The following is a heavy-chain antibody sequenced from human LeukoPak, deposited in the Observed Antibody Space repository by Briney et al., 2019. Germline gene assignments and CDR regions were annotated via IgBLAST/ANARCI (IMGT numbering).Heavy chain of an antibody. Sequence: GGSLRLSCVGSGITFSNYAVHWVRQAPGKGLEWVSYISSSSSTIYYADSVKGRFTISRDNANNSLFLQMDSLRAEDTAVYYCARARGAASVSIWGLSAFDVWGHGAVVTVSS. CDR1: GITFSNYA. CDR3: ARARGAASVSIWGLSAFDV. CDR2: ISSSSSTI. D-gene: IGHD5/OR15-5a*01. J-gene: IGHJ3*01. V-gene: IGHV3-48*01.